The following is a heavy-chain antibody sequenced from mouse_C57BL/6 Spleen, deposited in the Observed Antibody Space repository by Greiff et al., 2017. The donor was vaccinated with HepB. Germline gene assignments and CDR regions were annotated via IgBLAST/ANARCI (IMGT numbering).Heavy chain of an antibody. J-gene: IGHJ3*01. CDR3: ARSLYDYDGSWFAY. V-gene: IGHV1-52*01. CDR1: GYTFTSYW. Sequence: QVQLKQPGAELVRPGSSVKLSCKASGYTFTSYWMHWVKQRPIQGLEWIGNIDPSDSETHYNQKFKDKATLTVDKSSSTAYMQLSSLTSEDSAVYYCARSLYDYDGSWFAYWGQGTLVTVSA. CDR2: IDPSDSET. D-gene: IGHD2-4*01.